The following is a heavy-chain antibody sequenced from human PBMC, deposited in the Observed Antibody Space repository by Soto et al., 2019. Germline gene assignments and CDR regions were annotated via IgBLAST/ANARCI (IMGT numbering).Heavy chain of an antibody. Sequence: QVLLQESGPGLVKASGTLSLTCALSGGSVSSKQWWTWVRQTPGKGLEWIGEIFHRGDTNYNAFLKTRVTISIDKSRNQVSLSLTSVTAADTAVYYCASYVGTGGYGAFDIWGQGTVVTVSS. CDR2: IFHRGDT. CDR3: ASYVGTGGYGAFDI. D-gene: IGHD3-16*01. J-gene: IGHJ3*02. V-gene: IGHV4-4*02. CDR1: GGSVSSKQW.